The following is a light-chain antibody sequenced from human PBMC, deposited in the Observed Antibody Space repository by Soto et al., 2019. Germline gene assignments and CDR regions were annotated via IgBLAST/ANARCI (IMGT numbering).Light chain of an antibody. V-gene: IGKV1-12*01. CDR2: AAT. Sequence: DIQMTQSPSSVSGSVGDTVTITCRASQGIGSWLAWYQQRPGAAPKLLISAATSLKRGASSRFSGSRSGTDFTLTISSLQPEDFGIYYCQQANSFPITFGQGTRLEI. J-gene: IGKJ5*01. CDR3: QQANSFPIT. CDR1: QGIGSW.